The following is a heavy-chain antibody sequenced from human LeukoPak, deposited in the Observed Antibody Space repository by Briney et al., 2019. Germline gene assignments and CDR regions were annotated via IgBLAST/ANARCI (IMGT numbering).Heavy chain of an antibody. Sequence: GGSLRLSCAASGFTFSSYWMTRVRQAPGKGLEWVANINEDGSEKHYVDSVKGRLTVSRDNAENSLYLQMNSLGAEDTAVYYCARDRGRRDDYWGQGTLVTVSS. V-gene: IGHV3-7*03. CDR3: ARDRGRRDDY. J-gene: IGHJ4*02. D-gene: IGHD5-12*01. CDR2: INEDGSEK. CDR1: GFTFSSYW.